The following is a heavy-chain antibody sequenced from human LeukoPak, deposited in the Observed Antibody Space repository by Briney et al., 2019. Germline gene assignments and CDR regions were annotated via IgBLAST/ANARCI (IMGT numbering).Heavy chain of an antibody. CDR3: ARGRMATITS. V-gene: IGHV4-31*11. D-gene: IGHD5-12*01. CDR2: IYYSGST. J-gene: IGHJ4*02. Sequence: SQTLSLTCAVSGGSISSGGYSWSWIRQPPGKGLEWIGYIYYSGSTYYNPSLKSRVTISVDTSKNQFSLKLSSVTAADTAVYYCARGRMATITSWGQGTLVTVSS. CDR1: GGSISSGGYS.